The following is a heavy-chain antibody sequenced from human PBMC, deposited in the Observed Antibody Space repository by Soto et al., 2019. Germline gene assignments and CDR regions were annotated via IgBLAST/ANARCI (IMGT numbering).Heavy chain of an antibody. CDR2: IYYSGST. D-gene: IGHD3-22*01. Sequence: QVQLQESGPGLVKPSQTLSLTCTVSGGSISSGGYYWSWIRQHPGKGLEWIGYIYYSGSTYYNPSLQSRVTISVDTSKNQFSLKLSSVTAADTAVYYCARGTTVRGYYYDSSGYSTWFDPWGQGTLVTVSS. J-gene: IGHJ5*02. V-gene: IGHV4-31*03. CDR3: ARGTTVRGYYYDSSGYSTWFDP. CDR1: GGSISSGGYY.